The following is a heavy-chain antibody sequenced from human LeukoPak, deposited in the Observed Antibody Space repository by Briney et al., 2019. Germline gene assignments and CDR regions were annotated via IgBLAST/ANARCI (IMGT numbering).Heavy chain of an antibody. D-gene: IGHD6-13*01. CDR2: INPNHGGT. CDR1: GYSFTDYY. V-gene: IGHV1-2*02. CDR3: ARESAARY. Sequence: ASVKVSCKASGYSFTDYYINWVRQAPGQGLEWMGWINPNHGGTHYAQKFQGRVTMTRDTSITTAYMELSRLRSDDTAVYYCARESAARYWGQGTLVTVSS. J-gene: IGHJ4*02.